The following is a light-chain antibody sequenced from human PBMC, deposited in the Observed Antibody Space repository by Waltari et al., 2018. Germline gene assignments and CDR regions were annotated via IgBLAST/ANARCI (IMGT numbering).Light chain of an antibody. CDR3: DSYSGSSSWV. Sequence: QSALTQPTSVSGSPGQSITISCTGTSRDVGFYNYVAWYQQYPGKVPQLLIYDVSDLPSVRSSRFSGSKSCNTASLTISGLQADDEAYYCCDSYSGSSSWVFGGGAKLTV. CDR2: DVS. CDR1: SRDVGFYNY. J-gene: IGLJ3*02. V-gene: IGLV2-14*01.